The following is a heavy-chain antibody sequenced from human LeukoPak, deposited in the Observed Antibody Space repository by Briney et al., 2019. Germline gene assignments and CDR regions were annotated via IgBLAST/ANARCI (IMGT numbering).Heavy chain of an antibody. CDR3: ARTWVGSSWYGD. D-gene: IGHD6-13*01. V-gene: IGHV1-46*01. CDR1: GYTFTGNY. J-gene: IGHJ4*02. Sequence: GASVKVSCKASGYTFTGNYMHWVRQAPGQGLEWMGIINPSGDSTSYAQKFQGRVTMTRDMSTSTVYMELSSLRSDDTAVYYCARTWVGSSWYGDWGQGTLVTVS. CDR2: INPSGDST.